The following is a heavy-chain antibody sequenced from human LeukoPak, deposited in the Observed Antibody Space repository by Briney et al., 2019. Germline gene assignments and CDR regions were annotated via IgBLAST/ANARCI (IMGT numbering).Heavy chain of an antibody. CDR1: GYTFTSYY. Sequence: GASVKVSCKASGYTFTSYYMHWVRQAPGQGLEWMGIINPSGGSTSYAQKFQGRVTMTRDTSTSTVYMELSSLRSEDTAVYYCAREGAAGTSYYYYGMGVWGQGTTVTVSS. D-gene: IGHD6-13*01. J-gene: IGHJ6*02. CDR2: INPSGGST. V-gene: IGHV1-46*01. CDR3: AREGAAGTSYYYYGMGV.